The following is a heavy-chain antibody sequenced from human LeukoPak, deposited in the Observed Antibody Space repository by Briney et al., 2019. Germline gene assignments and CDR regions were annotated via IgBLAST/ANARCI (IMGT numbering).Heavy chain of an antibody. J-gene: IGHJ4*02. V-gene: IGHV3-33*01. CDR3: ARGTPYYDATGYYHG. CDR2: IWYDGSNK. D-gene: IGHD3-22*01. Sequence: GGSLRLSCAASGFTFSSFGMHWVRQAPGEGLEWVALIWYDGSNKNYADSVKGRFTISRDNSENTLYLQMNSLRADDTAVYYCARGTPYYDATGYYHGWGQGTLVTVSS. CDR1: GFTFSSFG.